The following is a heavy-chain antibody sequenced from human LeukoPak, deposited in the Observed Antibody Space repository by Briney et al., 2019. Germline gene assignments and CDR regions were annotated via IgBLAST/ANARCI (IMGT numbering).Heavy chain of an antibody. CDR2: ISSSSSYI. CDR1: GFTFSSYS. CDR3: ARDKRADCSSTSCSGLGMDV. J-gene: IGHJ6*02. V-gene: IGHV3-21*01. D-gene: IGHD2-2*01. Sequence: GGSPRLSCAASGFTFSSYSMNWVRQAPGKGLEWVSSISSSSSYIYYADSVKGRFTISRDNAKNSLYLQMNSLRAEDTAVYYCARDKRADCSSTSCSGLGMDVWGQGTTVTVSS.